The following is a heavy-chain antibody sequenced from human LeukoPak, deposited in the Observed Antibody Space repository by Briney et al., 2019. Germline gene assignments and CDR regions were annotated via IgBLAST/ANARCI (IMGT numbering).Heavy chain of an antibody. D-gene: IGHD6-6*01. Sequence: GASVKVSCKASGYTFTSYDINWVRQATGQGLEWMGWMNPNSGNTGYAQKFQGRVTITRNTSISTAYMELSSLRSEDTAVYYCARESESSSIKFDPWGQGTLVTVSS. V-gene: IGHV1-8*03. CDR1: GYTFTSYD. CDR2: MNPNSGNT. J-gene: IGHJ5*02. CDR3: ARESESSSIKFDP.